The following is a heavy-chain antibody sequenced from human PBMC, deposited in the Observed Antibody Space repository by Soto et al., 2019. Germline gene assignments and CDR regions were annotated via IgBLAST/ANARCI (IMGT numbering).Heavy chain of an antibody. J-gene: IGHJ1*01. V-gene: IGHV3-33*01. CDR1: GFKFRNYA. CDR2: IWLEGSKK. CDR3: ARAHTMMILDCFQR. D-gene: IGHD3-22*01. Sequence: WGALRLSCAASGFKFRNYAIHWVRQAPGKGMEWFAVIWLEGSKKYYAASVKGRFTISRDNSTHTVYFDMNGLTADDSRVFSFARAHTMMILDCFQRRGHGSLVAVSS.